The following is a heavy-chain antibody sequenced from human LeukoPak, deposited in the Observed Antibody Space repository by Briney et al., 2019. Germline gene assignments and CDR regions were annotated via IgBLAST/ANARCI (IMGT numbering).Heavy chain of an antibody. D-gene: IGHD2-2*01. CDR1: GFTFSSYW. J-gene: IGHJ5*02. CDR3: ARDDCSSISCYHNWFDT. V-gene: IGHV3-7*01. Sequence: PGGSLRLSCAASGFTFSSYWMSWVRQAPGKGLEWVSNIKQDGSKKYYVDSVKGRFTISRDNAKNSLYLQMNSLRGEDTAGYYCARDDCSSISCYHNWFDTWGQGTLVTVSS. CDR2: IKQDGSKK.